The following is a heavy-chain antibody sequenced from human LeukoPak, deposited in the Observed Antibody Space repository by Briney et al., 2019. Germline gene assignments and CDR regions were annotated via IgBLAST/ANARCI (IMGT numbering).Heavy chain of an antibody. CDR1: GFTFTNYA. CDR2: MSGRGVST. J-gene: IGHJ4*02. V-gene: IGHV3-23*01. Sequence: GGSLRLSCAASGFTFTNYAMSWVCQAPGKGLEWVSGMSGRGVSTYYADSVKGRFTVSSDNSKNTLYLQMNSLRAEDTAIYYCAKDCNGGNCYIDYWGQGTLVTVAS. D-gene: IGHD2-15*01. CDR3: AKDCNGGNCYIDY.